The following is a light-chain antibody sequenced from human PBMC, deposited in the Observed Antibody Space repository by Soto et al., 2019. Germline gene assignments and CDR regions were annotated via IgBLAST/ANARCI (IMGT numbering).Light chain of an antibody. J-gene: IGKJ4*01. CDR1: QSVSSN. CDR3: QQYNNWPLT. V-gene: IGKV3-15*01. CDR2: GIS. Sequence: EIVMTQSPATLSVSPGERVTLSCRASQSVSSNLAWYQQKPGQAPRLLIYGISTRATGLPARFSGSGSETEITLTISSLQSEDFAVYYCQQYNNWPLTFGGGTKVEIK.